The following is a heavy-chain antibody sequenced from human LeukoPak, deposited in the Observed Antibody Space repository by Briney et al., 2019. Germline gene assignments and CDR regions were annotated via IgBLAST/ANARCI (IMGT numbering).Heavy chain of an antibody. V-gene: IGHV3-23*01. D-gene: IGHD4-17*01. CDR1: GFTFSSYA. Sequence: GGSLRLSCAASGFTFSSYAMSWIRQAPGKGLEWVSVISGSGGRTYYTDSVKGRFTISRDNSKNSLYLQMNSLRAEDTAVYYCARDTQDGDYSYYFDYWGQGTLVTVSS. J-gene: IGHJ4*02. CDR3: ARDTQDGDYSYYFDY. CDR2: ISGSGGRT.